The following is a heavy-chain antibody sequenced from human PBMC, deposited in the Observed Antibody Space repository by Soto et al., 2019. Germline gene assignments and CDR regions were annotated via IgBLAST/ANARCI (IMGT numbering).Heavy chain of an antibody. J-gene: IGHJ5*02. CDR2: INPSGGST. CDR1: GYTFTSYY. D-gene: IGHD6-19*01. CDR3: ARDGAVAGDNWFDP. Sequence: ASVKVSCKASGYTFTSYYMHWVRQAPGQGLEWMGIINPSGGSTSYAQKFQGRVTMTTDTSTSTAYMELRSLRSDDTAVYYCARDGAVAGDNWFDPWGQGTLVTVSS. V-gene: IGHV1-46*01.